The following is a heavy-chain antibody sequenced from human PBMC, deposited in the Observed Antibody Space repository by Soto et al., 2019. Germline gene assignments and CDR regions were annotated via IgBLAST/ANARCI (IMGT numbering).Heavy chain of an antibody. Sequence: SETLSLTCTVSGGSISSSSYYWGWIRQPPGKGLEWIGSIYYSGSTYYNPSLKSRVTISGDTSKNQFSLKLSSVTAADTAVYYCVAIAARPLSPLSTFDPWGQGTLVTVSS. V-gene: IGHV4-39*01. CDR2: IYYSGST. D-gene: IGHD6-6*01. CDR1: GGSISSSSYY. J-gene: IGHJ5*02. CDR3: VAIAARPLSPLSTFDP.